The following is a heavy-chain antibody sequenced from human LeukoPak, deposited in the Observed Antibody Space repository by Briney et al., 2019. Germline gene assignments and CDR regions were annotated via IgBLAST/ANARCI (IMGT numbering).Heavy chain of an antibody. CDR3: AREDPNYYDSSGYGPYAFDI. CDR2: FDPEDGET. D-gene: IGHD3-22*01. V-gene: IGHV1-24*01. J-gene: IGHJ3*02. CDR1: GYTLTELS. Sequence: ASVKVSCKVSGYTLTELSMHWVRQAPGKGLEWMGGFDPEDGETIYAQKFQGRVTMTEDTSTDTAYMELSSLRSEDTAVYYCAREDPNYYDSSGYGPYAFDIWGQGTMVTVSS.